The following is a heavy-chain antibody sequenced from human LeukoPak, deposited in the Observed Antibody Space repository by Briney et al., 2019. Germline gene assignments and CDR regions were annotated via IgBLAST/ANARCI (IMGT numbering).Heavy chain of an antibody. CDR1: GGSFSGYY. V-gene: IGHV4-34*01. Sequence: SETLSLTCAVYGGSFSGYYWSWIRQPPGKGLEWIGSMYYSGSTYYNPSLKSRVTISVDTSKNQFSLKLSSVTAADTAVYYCARDQGGYDFWSGSPSNFDYWGQGTLVTVSS. CDR2: MYYSGST. J-gene: IGHJ4*02. CDR3: ARDQGGYDFWSGSPSNFDY. D-gene: IGHD3-3*01.